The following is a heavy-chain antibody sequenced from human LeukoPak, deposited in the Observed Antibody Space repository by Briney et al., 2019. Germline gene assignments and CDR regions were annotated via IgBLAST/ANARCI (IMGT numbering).Heavy chain of an antibody. D-gene: IGHD3-10*01. CDR2: INPKRGDT. CDR1: GYTFTGYY. J-gene: IGHJ3*02. Sequence: ASVKVSCKASGYTFTGYYMHWVRQAPGQGLEWMGWINPKRGDTNYAQKFQGRVTMTRDTSISTAYMELSRLRSDDTAVYYCARGLYYYGSGSFDAFDIWGQGTMVTVSS. V-gene: IGHV1-2*02. CDR3: ARGLYYYGSGSFDAFDI.